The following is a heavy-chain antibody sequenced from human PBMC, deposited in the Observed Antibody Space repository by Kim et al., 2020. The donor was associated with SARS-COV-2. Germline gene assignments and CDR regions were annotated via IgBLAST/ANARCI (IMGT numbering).Heavy chain of an antibody. V-gene: IGHV4-34*01. CDR1: GGSFSGYY. CDR2: INHSGST. CDR3: ARGRGAAAGRLKAFYFDY. J-gene: IGHJ4*02. Sequence: SETLSLTCAVYGGSFSGYYWSWIRQPPGKGLELIGEINHSGSTNYNPSLKSRVTISVDTSKNQFSLKLSSVTAADTAVYYCARGRGAAAGRLKAFYFDYWGQGTLVTVSS. D-gene: IGHD6-13*01.